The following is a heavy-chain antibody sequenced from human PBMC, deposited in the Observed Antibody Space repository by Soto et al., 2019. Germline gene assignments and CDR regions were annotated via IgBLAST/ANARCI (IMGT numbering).Heavy chain of an antibody. CDR3: ARGSMVRGYNWFDP. Sequence: GGSLRLSCAASGFTFSDYYMSWIRQAPGKGLEWVSYISSSSSYTNYADSVKGRFTISRDNAKNSLYLQMNSLRAEDTAVYYWARGSMVRGYNWFDPWGQGTLVTVSS. J-gene: IGHJ5*02. CDR2: ISSSSSYT. D-gene: IGHD3-10*01. V-gene: IGHV3-11*06. CDR1: GFTFSDYY.